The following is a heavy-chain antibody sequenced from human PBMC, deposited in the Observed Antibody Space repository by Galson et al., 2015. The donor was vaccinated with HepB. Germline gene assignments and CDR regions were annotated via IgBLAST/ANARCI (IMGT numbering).Heavy chain of an antibody. D-gene: IGHD3-22*01. CDR1: GITSSSYA. CDR3: AKNVDYYDSSGFYDAFDI. J-gene: IGHJ3*02. Sequence: SLRLSCAASGITSSSYAMSWVRQAPGKGLEWVSAISGSGGSTYYADSVKARFTISRDNFKNTLYLQMNSLRAEDTAIYYCAKNVDYYDSSGFYDAFDIWGLGTMVTVSS. V-gene: IGHV3-23*01. CDR2: ISGSGGST.